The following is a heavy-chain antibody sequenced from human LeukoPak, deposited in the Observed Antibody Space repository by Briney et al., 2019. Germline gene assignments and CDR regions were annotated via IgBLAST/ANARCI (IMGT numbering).Heavy chain of an antibody. CDR3: ARDLGYDILTGYYPFDY. V-gene: IGHV3-21*01. CDR1: GFTFSSYS. Sequence: GGSLRLSCAASGFTFSSYSMNWVRQAPGKGLEWVSSISSSSSYIYYADSVKGRFTISRDNAKNSLYPQMNSLRAEDTAVYYCARDLGYDILTGYYPFDYWGQGTLVTVSS. CDR2: ISSSSSYI. J-gene: IGHJ4*02. D-gene: IGHD3-9*01.